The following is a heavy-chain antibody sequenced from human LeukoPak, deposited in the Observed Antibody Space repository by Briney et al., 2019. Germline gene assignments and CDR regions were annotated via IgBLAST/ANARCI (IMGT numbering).Heavy chain of an antibody. V-gene: IGHV4-34*01. CDR2: INHSGST. Sequence: TSETLSLTCAVYGGSFSGYYWSWTRQPPGKGLEWIGEINHSGSTNYNPSLKSRVTISVDTSKNQFSLKLSSVTAADTAVYYCAGGTPYFDYWGQGTLVTVSS. J-gene: IGHJ4*02. CDR3: AGGTPYFDY. D-gene: IGHD4-23*01. CDR1: GGSFSGYY.